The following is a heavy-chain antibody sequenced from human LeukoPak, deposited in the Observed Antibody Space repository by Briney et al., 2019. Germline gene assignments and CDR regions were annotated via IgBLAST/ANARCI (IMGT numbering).Heavy chain of an antibody. J-gene: IGHJ5*02. CDR3: ARHYYGDYEGWFDP. Sequence: SETLSLTCTVSGGSISSYYWSWIRQPPGKGLGWIGYISYSGSTNYNPSLKSRVTISVDTSKNQFSLKLSSVTAADTAVYYCARHYYGDYEGWFDPWGQGTLVTVSS. V-gene: IGHV4-59*08. CDR2: ISYSGST. CDR1: GGSISSYY. D-gene: IGHD4-17*01.